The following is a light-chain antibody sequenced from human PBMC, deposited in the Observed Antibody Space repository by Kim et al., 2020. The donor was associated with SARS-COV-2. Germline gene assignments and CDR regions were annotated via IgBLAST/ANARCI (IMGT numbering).Light chain of an antibody. Sequence: ADVGDGVSSLCRASQDIRNDLGGYQQNTGSAPRRLIYGASSLQSGGPSRFSGSGSGTEYTHTISSVQPEDVATYYCLQHNTYPTTIGQGTRLEIK. J-gene: IGKJ5*01. CDR2: GAS. CDR1: QDIRND. CDR3: LQHNTYPTT. V-gene: IGKV1-17*01.